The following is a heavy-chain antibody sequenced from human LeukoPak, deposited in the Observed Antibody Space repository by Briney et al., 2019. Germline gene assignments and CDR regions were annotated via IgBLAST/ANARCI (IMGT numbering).Heavy chain of an antibody. CDR2: IYYSGST. CDR3: ARVGSCSGGSCYYRLFDY. V-gene: IGHV4-31*11. CDR1: GASLNAYY. D-gene: IGHD2-15*01. J-gene: IGHJ4*02. Sequence: PSETLSLTCAVYGASLNAYYWSWIRQHPGKGLEWIGYIYYSGSTYYNPSLKSRVSISVDTSKNQFSLKLSSVTAADTAVYYCARVGSCSGGSCYYRLFDYWGQGTLVTVSS.